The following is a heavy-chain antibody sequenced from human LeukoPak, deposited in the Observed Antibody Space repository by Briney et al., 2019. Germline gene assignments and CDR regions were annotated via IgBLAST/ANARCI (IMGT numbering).Heavy chain of an antibody. CDR1: GFTFSSYG. V-gene: IGHV3-30*18. CDR3: AKDTPQLLLGY. D-gene: IGHD2-2*01. CDR2: ISYDGSNK. Sequence: GRSLRLSCAASGFTFSSYGMHWVRQAPGKGLEWVAVISYDGSNKYYADSVKGRFTISRDNSKNTLYLQMNSLRAKDTAVYYCAKDTPQLLLGYWGQGTLVTVSS. J-gene: IGHJ4*02.